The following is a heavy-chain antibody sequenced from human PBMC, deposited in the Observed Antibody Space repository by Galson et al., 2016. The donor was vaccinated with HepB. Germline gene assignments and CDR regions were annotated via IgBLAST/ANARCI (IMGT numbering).Heavy chain of an antibody. D-gene: IGHD6-13*01. V-gene: IGHV3-30*03. J-gene: IGHJ3*01. CDR1: GFIFSSYG. Sequence: SLRLSCAASGFIFSSYGMHWVRQAPGKGLDWVAAISYDGTHQNYADSVKGRFTISRDKSKSVLYLEMNSLRDEDTAVYYCARENTKMTAVALDVWGLGTRVTVSS. CDR3: ARENTKMTAVALDV. CDR2: ISYDGTHQ.